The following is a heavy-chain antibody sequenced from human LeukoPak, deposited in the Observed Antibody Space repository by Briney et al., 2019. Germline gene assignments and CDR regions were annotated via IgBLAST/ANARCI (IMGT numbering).Heavy chain of an antibody. CDR2: IYHSGST. V-gene: IGHV4-59*01. Sequence: SETLSLTCTVSGVSISSYYWSWIRQPPGKWLEWIGYIYHSGSTNYNPSLKSRVTISVDTSKNQFSLKLSSVTAADTAVYYWARAPGSYYVHGAFDIWGQGTMVTVSS. J-gene: IGHJ3*02. D-gene: IGHD3-10*02. CDR3: ARAPGSYYVHGAFDI. CDR1: GVSISSYY.